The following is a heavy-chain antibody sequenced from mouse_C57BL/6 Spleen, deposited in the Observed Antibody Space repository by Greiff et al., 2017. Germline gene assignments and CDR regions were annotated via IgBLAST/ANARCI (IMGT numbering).Heavy chain of an antibody. CDR3: AKGEGYYRYAMDY. CDR1: GFSLTSYG. CDR2: IWRGGST. Sequence: VQLQQSGPGLVQPSQSLSITCTVSGFSLTSYGVHWVRQSPGKGLEWLGVIWRGGSTDYNAAFMSRLSITKDNSKSQVFFKMNSLQADDTAIYYCAKGEGYYRYAMDYWGQGTSVTVSS. D-gene: IGHD2-3*01. V-gene: IGHV2-5*01. J-gene: IGHJ4*01.